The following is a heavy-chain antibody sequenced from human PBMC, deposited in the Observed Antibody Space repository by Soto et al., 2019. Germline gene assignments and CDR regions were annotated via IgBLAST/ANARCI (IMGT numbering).Heavy chain of an antibody. V-gene: IGHV3-48*02. D-gene: IGHD2-15*01. J-gene: IGHJ4*02. CDR1: GFTFNSYS. CDR2: ITGSSSAI. CDR3: ARGYCNGGSCYPGIY. Sequence: EVHLVESGGGSVQPGGSLRLSCAASGFTFNSYSMHWVRQAPGKGLEWVSYITGSSSAIYYAASVKGRFTISRDNAKNSLYLQMNSLGDEDTAVYYCARGYCNGGSCYPGIYWGQGTLVSVSS.